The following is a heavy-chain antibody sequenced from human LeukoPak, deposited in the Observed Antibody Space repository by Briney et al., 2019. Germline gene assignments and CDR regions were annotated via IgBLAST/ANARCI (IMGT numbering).Heavy chain of an antibody. CDR2: IYSGGST. V-gene: IGHV3-53*01. CDR1: GFTVSSNY. J-gene: IGHJ4*02. D-gene: IGHD6-6*01. Sequence: GGSLRLSCAASGFTVSSNYMSWVRQAPGKGLEWVSVIYSGGSTYYADSVKGRFTISRDNSKNTLYLQMNSLRAEDTAVYYCARDQYSSSMAVDYWGQGTLVTVSS. CDR3: ARDQYSSSMAVDY.